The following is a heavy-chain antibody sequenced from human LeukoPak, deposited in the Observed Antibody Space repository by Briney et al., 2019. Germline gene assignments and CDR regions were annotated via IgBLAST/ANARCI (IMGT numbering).Heavy chain of an antibody. V-gene: IGHV3-7*02. D-gene: IGHD6-19*01. CDR3: ARGPTIKQWLDAFDI. CDR1: GFTFSSYW. Sequence: GGSLRLSCAASGFTFSSYWMNWVRQAPGKGLEWVAYIKQDGSEKYYVDSVKGRFTISRDNAKNSLYLQMNSLRAEDTAVYYCARGPTIKQWLDAFDIWGQGTMVTVSS. CDR2: IKQDGSEK. J-gene: IGHJ3*02.